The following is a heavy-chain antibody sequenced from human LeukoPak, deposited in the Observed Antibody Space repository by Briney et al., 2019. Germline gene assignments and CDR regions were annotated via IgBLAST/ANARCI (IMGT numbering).Heavy chain of an antibody. CDR3: ARGSNLYNWFDP. CDR2: ISSSSSYI. CDR1: GFTFSSYS. V-gene: IGHV3-21*01. Sequence: GGSLRLSCAASGFTFSSYSMNWVRQAPGKGLEWVSSISSSSSYINYADSVKGRFTISRDYAKNSLYLQMNSLRAEDTAVYYCARGSNLYNWFDPWGQGTLVTVSS. D-gene: IGHD1-1*01. J-gene: IGHJ5*02.